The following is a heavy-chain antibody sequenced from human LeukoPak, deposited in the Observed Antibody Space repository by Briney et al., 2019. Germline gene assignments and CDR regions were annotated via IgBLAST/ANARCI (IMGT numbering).Heavy chain of an antibody. Sequence: ASVKLSCKASGYTFTGYYMHWVRQAPGQGLEWMGWINPNSGGTNYAQKFQGRVTMTRDTSISTAYMELSRLRSDDTAVYYCARERQTTIFGVVIKMREFDYWGQGTLVTVSS. CDR1: GYTFTGYY. D-gene: IGHD3-3*01. CDR2: INPNSGGT. CDR3: ARERQTTIFGVVIKMREFDY. V-gene: IGHV1-2*02. J-gene: IGHJ4*02.